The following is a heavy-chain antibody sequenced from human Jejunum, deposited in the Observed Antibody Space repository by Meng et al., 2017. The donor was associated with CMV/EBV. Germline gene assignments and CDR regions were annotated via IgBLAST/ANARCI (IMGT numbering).Heavy chain of an antibody. J-gene: IGHJ4*02. Sequence: GGSMSSYYWSWIRQPPGKGLEWIGYIYSSGSTSYSPSLKSRVTMSVDTPKNQFSLKLTSVTAADTAVYYCAGGYTYGYMPIGFDYWGQGKLVTVSS. V-gene: IGHV4-59*01. CDR3: AGGYTYGYMPIGFDY. CDR2: IYSSGST. D-gene: IGHD5-18*01. CDR1: GGSMSSYY.